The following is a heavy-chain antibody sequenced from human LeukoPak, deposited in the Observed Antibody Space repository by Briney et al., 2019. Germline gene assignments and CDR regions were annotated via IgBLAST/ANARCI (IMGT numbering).Heavy chain of an antibody. D-gene: IGHD2-15*01. J-gene: IGHJ6*02. CDR1: GFTFSSYA. V-gene: IGHV3-23*01. CDR3: AGDCSGGSCYYPFDYYYYGMDV. Sequence: GGSLRLSCAASGFTFSSYAMHWVRQAPGKGLEWVSLISGSGGSTYYTDSVKGRFTISRDNSKSTLYLQMNSLRAEDTAVYYCAGDCSGGSCYYPFDYYYYGMDVWGQGTTVTVSS. CDR2: ISGSGGST.